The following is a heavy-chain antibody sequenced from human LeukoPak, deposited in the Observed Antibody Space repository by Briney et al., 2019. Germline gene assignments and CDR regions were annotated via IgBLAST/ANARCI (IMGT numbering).Heavy chain of an antibody. Sequence: GGSLRLSCAVSGFTFSSYAMSWVRQAPGKGLEWVSVISSSGGSTYYSDSVNGRFTISRDNSKNTLYLQMNSLKTEDTAVYYCTTEDIVVVPAATYWGQGTLVTVSS. CDR3: TTEDIVVVPAATY. CDR2: ISSSGGST. V-gene: IGHV3-23*01. CDR1: GFTFSSYA. J-gene: IGHJ4*02. D-gene: IGHD2-2*01.